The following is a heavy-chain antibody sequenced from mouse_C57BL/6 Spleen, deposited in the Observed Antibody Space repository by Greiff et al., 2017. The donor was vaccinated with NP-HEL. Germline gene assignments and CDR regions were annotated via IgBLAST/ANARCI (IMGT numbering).Heavy chain of an antibody. J-gene: IGHJ1*03. CDR3: ARHYYGSSPRYWYFDV. D-gene: IGHD1-1*01. CDR2: IYPGSGNT. V-gene: IGHV1-76*01. Sequence: VQLQESGAELVRPGASVKLSCKASGYTFTDYYINWVKQRPGQGLEWIARIYPGSGNTYYNEKFKGKATLTAEKSSSTAYMQLSSLTSEDSAVYFCARHYYGSSPRYWYFDVWGTGTTVTVSS. CDR1: GYTFTDYY.